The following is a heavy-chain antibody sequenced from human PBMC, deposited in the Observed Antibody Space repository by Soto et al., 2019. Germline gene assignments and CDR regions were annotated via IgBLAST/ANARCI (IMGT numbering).Heavy chain of an antibody. CDR3: ATLPPRIVVVKTEIPT. D-gene: IGHD2-15*01. CDR1: SGSFSSSY. V-gene: IGHV4-34*01. J-gene: IGHJ5*02. CDR2: VYHSGST. Sequence: SETPSLTCAVYSGSFSSSYWSWIRQPPGKGLEWIGEVYHSGSTKYNPSLKSRVTISVDKSKNQFSLELRAVTAADTAVYYCATLPPRIVVVKTEIPTWGQGTLVTVSS.